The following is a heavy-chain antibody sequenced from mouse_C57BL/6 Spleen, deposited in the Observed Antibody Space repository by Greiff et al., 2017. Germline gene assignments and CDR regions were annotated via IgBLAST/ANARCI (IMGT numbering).Heavy chain of an antibody. V-gene: IGHV5-16*01. CDR3: ARENYDREYFDV. Sequence: DVHLVESEGGLVQPGSSMKLSCTASGFTFSDSYMAWVRQVPEKGLEWVANINYDGSSTYYLDSLKSRFIISRDNAKNIIYLQMSSLKSEDTATYYCARENYDREYFDVWGTGTTVTVSS. D-gene: IGHD1-1*01. J-gene: IGHJ1*03. CDR2: INYDGSST. CDR1: GFTFSDSY.